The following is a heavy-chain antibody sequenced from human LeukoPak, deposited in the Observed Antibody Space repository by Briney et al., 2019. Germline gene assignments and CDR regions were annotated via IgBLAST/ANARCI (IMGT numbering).Heavy chain of an antibody. CDR2: IRSDGSNK. J-gene: IGHJ4*02. Sequence: GGSLRLSCAASGFTFNNYDMHWVRQAPGKGLEWVAFIRSDGSNKYYADSVKGRFSISRDNSKNTLYLQMNSLRAEDTAVYYCATDIVVVPAAYDYWGQGTLVTVSS. CDR1: GFTFNNYD. V-gene: IGHV3-30*02. D-gene: IGHD2-2*01. CDR3: ATDIVVVPAAYDY.